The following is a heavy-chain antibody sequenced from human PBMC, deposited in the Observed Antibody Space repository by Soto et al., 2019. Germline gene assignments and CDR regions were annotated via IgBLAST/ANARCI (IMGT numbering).Heavy chain of an antibody. CDR2: VGGGGENT. D-gene: IGHD3-10*01. CDR3: AKRDSGSGRSPPLINY. V-gene: IGHV3-23*01. Sequence: EVQLLESGGGLVQPGGSLRLSCAASGFTFSSYSMNWVRQAPGKGLEWVATVGGGGENTFYADSVKGRFTISRDDSQNTLDLQMNSLRAEDTAVYFCAKRDSGSGRSPPLINYWGQGTLVTVSS. CDR1: GFTFSSYS. J-gene: IGHJ4*02.